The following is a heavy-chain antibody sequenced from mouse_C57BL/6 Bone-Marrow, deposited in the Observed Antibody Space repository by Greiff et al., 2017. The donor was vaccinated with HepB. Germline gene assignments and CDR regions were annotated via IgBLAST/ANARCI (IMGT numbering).Heavy chain of an antibody. Sequence: QVQLKQPGAELVKPGASVKMSCKASGYTFTSYWITWVKQRPGQGLEWIGDIYPGSGSTNYNEKFKSKATLTVDTSSSTAYMQLSSLTSEDSAVYYCARGDSGYVLAWFAYWGQGTLVTVSA. CDR2: IYPGSGST. J-gene: IGHJ3*01. CDR3: ARGDSGYVLAWFAY. CDR1: GYTFTSYW. D-gene: IGHD3-2*02. V-gene: IGHV1-55*01.